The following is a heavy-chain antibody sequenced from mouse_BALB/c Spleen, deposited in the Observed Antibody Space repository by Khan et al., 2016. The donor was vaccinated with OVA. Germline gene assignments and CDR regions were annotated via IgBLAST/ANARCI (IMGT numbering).Heavy chain of an antibody. CDR2: IDPKTGVT. J-gene: IGHJ3*01. Sequence: QVQLQQSGAELVRPGASVTLSCKASGYTFPDYELHWVKQTPVHGLEWIGVIDPKTGVTAYNQKFKGKATLTADKYSSTAYMERGSLTSEDSAVCYCTGSTFAYWGQGTLVTVSA. CDR3: TGSTFAY. V-gene: IGHV1-15*01. CDR1: GYTFPDYE.